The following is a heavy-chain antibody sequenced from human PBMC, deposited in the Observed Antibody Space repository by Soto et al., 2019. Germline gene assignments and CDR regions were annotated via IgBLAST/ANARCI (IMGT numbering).Heavy chain of an antibody. J-gene: IGHJ4*02. CDR3: AKDGSHNFDY. Sequence: QVQLVESGGGVVQPGRSLRLSCAASGFTFSHYAMHWVRQAPGKGLEWVALMSYDGSNEYYADSVKGRFTISRDNSKNTLYLQMNSLRVEDTAVYFCAKDGSHNFDYWAQGALVTVS. V-gene: IGHV3-30*18. CDR2: MSYDGSNE. D-gene: IGHD1-26*01. CDR1: GFTFSHYA.